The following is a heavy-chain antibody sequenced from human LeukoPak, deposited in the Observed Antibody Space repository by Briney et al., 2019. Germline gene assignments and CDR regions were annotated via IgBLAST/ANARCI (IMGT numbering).Heavy chain of an antibody. D-gene: IGHD1-26*01. V-gene: IGHV3-30*02. J-gene: IGHJ3*02. CDR3: AKDRSGSYRAFDI. CDR1: GFTVSSNY. Sequence: GGSLRLSCAASGFTVSSNYMSWVRQAPGKGLEWVAFIRYDGSNKYYADSVKGRFTISRDNSKNTLYLQMNSLRAEDTAVYYCAKDRSGSYRAFDIWGQGTMVTVSS. CDR2: IRYDGSNK.